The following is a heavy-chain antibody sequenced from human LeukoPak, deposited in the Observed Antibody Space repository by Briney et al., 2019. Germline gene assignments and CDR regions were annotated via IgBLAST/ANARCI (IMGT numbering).Heavy chain of an antibody. CDR1: GFTFRSYG. Sequence: GGSLRLSCAASGFTFRSYGMHWVRQAPGKGLEWVAVIWYDGSNKYYADSVKGRFTISRDNSKNTLYLQMNSLRAEDTAVYYCARDLSSGSYSRDLDYWGQGTLVTVSS. CDR2: IWYDGSNK. V-gene: IGHV3-33*01. D-gene: IGHD1-26*01. CDR3: ARDLSSGSYSRDLDY. J-gene: IGHJ4*02.